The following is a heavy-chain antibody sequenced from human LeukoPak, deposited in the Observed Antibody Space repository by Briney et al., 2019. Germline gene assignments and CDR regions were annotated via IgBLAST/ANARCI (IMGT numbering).Heavy chain of an antibody. J-gene: IGHJ4*02. CDR2: ISSSSTI. CDR3: ARVSSSTSCYTD. CDR1: GFTFSDYY. V-gene: IGHV3-69-1*01. Sequence: GGSLRLSCAASGFTFSDYYMNWVRQAPGKGLEWVSSISSSSTIYYADSVKGRFTISRDNAKNSLYLQMNSLRAEDTAVYYCARVSSSTSCYTDWGQGTLVTVSS. D-gene: IGHD2-2*02.